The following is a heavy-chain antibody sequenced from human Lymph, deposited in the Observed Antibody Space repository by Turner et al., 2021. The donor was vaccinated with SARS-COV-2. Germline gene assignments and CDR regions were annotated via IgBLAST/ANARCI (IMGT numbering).Heavy chain of an antibody. V-gene: IGHV3-30*04. CDR2: ISYDGSNK. Sequence: QVQLVESGGGVVPPGRSLRLSCTASGFPFSSYDMHWVRQAPGKGLEWVSLISYDGSNKYYADSVKCRFTISRDNSKNTLYLQMNSLRTEDTAVYYCAREMGSGSDYWGQGTLVTVSS. D-gene: IGHD3-10*01. CDR3: AREMGSGSDY. J-gene: IGHJ4*02. CDR1: GFPFSSYD.